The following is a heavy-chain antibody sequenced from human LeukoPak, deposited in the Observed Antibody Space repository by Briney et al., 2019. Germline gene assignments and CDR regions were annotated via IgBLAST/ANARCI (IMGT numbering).Heavy chain of an antibody. CDR3: ARDPGQWLVRDAFDI. CDR2: VYSGGST. Sequence: GGSLRLSCAASGFTVSSNYMSWVRQAPGKGLEWVSVVYSGGSTYYADSVKGRFTISRDNSKNTLYLQMNSLRAEDTAVYYCARDPGQWLVRDAFDIWGQGTMVTVSS. CDR1: GFTVSSNY. V-gene: IGHV3-53*01. D-gene: IGHD6-19*01. J-gene: IGHJ3*02.